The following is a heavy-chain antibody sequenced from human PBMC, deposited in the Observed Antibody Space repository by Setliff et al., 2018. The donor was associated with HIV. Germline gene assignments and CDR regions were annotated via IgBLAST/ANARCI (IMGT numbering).Heavy chain of an antibody. D-gene: IGHD3-3*01. Sequence: ASVKVSCKASGYTFSDYGISWVRQAAGHGLEWMGWMTPYSGNTGYAQKFRGRVSMTRNTSISTAYMELSSLRSEDTAVYYCARVGSYWTQFDYWGQGTLVTVSS. CDR3: ARVGSYWTQFDY. CDR2: MTPYSGNT. V-gene: IGHV1-8*02. CDR1: GYTFSDYG. J-gene: IGHJ4*01.